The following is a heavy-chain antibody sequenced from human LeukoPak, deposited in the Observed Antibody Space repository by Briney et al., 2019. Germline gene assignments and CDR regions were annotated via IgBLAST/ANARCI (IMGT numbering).Heavy chain of an antibody. Sequence: GGSLRLSCAASGFTFSSYGMHWVRQAPGKGLEWVAVISYDGRDKYYADSVKGRFTISRDNSWNTLYLQMNSLRAEDTAVYYCAKDWTTAVTPLHWGQGTLVTVSS. CDR2: ISYDGRDK. CDR1: GFTFSSYG. CDR3: AKDWTTAVTPLH. J-gene: IGHJ1*01. V-gene: IGHV3-30*18. D-gene: IGHD4-23*01.